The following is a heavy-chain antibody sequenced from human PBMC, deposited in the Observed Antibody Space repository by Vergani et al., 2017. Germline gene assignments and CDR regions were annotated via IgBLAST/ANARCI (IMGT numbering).Heavy chain of an antibody. V-gene: IGHV1-2*02. D-gene: IGHD6-19*01. CDR3: ARDKGIAVAGTPFDY. J-gene: IGHJ4*02. CDR2: INPNSGGT. Sequence: QVQLVQSGAEVKKPGASVKVSCKASGYTFTGYYMHWVRQAPGQGLEWMGWINPNSGGTNYAQKFQGRVTMTRDTSTSTVYMELSSLRSEDTAVYYCARDKGIAVAGTPFDYWGQGTLVTVSS. CDR1: GYTFTGYY.